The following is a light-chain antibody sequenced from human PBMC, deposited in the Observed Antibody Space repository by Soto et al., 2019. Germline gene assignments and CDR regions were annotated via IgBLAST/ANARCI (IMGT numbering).Light chain of an antibody. CDR2: GAS. J-gene: IGKJ1*01. CDR3: QQHSHWPPWT. Sequence: EVVLTQSPATLSLSPGERATLSCRASENVRTFVDWYQQKPGQAPRLLIYGASNRATGIPARFSGSGSGTDFNLTISNLEPEDFAVYYCQQHSHWPPWTFGQETRVEIQ. CDR1: ENVRTF. V-gene: IGKV3-11*01.